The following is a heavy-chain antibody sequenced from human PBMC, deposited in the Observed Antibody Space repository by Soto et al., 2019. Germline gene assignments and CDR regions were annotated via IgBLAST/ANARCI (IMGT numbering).Heavy chain of an antibody. CDR3: ASLDWFDP. V-gene: IGHV4-34*01. CDR2: INHSGST. J-gene: IGHJ5*02. Sequence: PSETLSLTCAVCGGSFSGYYWSWIRQPPGKGLEWIGEINHSGSTNYNPSLKSRVTISVDTSKNQFSLKLSSVTAADTAVYYCASLDWFDPWGQGTLVTVSS. CDR1: GGSFSGYY.